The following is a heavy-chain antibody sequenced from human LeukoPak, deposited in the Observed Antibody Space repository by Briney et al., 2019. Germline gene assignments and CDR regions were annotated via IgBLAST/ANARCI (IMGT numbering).Heavy chain of an antibody. J-gene: IGHJ4*02. CDR1: GFTFSNYA. Sequence: GGSLRLSCAASGFTFSNYAMHWVRQGPGKRLEWVTFIRDDGSNKYYAESVKGRFTISRDNSRNTLYLQMSSLRAEDTAVYCCAKAIHSSSSGVVDYWGQGTLVTVSS. CDR2: IRDDGSNK. CDR3: AKAIHSSSSGVVDY. D-gene: IGHD6-6*01. V-gene: IGHV3-30*02.